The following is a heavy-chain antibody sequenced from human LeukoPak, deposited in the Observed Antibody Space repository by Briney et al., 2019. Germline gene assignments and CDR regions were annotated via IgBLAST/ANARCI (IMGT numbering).Heavy chain of an antibody. Sequence: GGSLRLSCAASGFSFSTHAMGWVRQAPGKGLEWVSVISGSGDNAYQADSVKGRFIISRDNSNNTLSVQMNSLRAEDTAVYYCVKGAKYSGSSVDYFYMDVWAKGTMVTVSS. J-gene: IGHJ6*03. CDR1: GFSFSTHA. D-gene: IGHD1-26*01. V-gene: IGHV3-23*01. CDR2: ISGSGDNA. CDR3: VKGAKYSGSSVDYFYMDV.